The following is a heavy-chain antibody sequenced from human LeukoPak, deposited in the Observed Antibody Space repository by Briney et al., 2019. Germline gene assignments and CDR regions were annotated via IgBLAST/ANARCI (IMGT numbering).Heavy chain of an antibody. V-gene: IGHV3-21*01. D-gene: IGHD4-17*01. CDR2: ISSSSSYI. CDR3: ASAHGDYGNWFDP. J-gene: IGHJ5*02. CDR1: GFTFSSYS. Sequence: GSLRLSCAASGFTFSSYSMNWVRQAPGKGLEWVSSISSSSSYIYYADSVKGRFTISRDNAKNSLYLQTNSLRAEDTAVYYCASAHGDYGNWFDPWGQGTLVTVSS.